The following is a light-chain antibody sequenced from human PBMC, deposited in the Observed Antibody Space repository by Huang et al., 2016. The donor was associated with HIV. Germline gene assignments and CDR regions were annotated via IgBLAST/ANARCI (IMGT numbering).Light chain of an antibody. J-gene: IGKJ4*01. V-gene: IGKV3-11*01. Sequence: IVLTQSPATLSLSPGERATLSCRASQSVSAYLAWYQQKPGQAPRLLIYGAANRATCIPARFSGSGSGTDFTLTISSLEPEDFAVYYCQQRSDWPLTFGGGTKVEIK. CDR2: GAA. CDR3: QQRSDWPLT. CDR1: QSVSAY.